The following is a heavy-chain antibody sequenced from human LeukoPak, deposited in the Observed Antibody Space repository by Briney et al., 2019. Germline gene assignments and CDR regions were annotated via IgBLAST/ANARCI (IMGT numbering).Heavy chain of an antibody. J-gene: IGHJ4*02. CDR1: GFTFTSSA. V-gene: IGHV1-58*02. CDR3: ARGQYYDFWSGYT. D-gene: IGHD3-3*01. CDR2: IVVGSGNT. Sequence: ASVKVSCKASGFTFTSSAMQWVRQARGQRLEWIGWIVVGSGNTNYAQKFQERVTITRDMSTSTAYMELSSLRSEDTAVYYCARGQYYDFWSGYTWGQGTLVTVSS.